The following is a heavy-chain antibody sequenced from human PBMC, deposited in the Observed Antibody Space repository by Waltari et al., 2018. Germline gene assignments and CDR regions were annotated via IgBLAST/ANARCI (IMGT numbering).Heavy chain of an antibody. CDR1: GYTFNNYA. CDR2: IMPSCGKE. CDR3: ARHPAMTIMLWYFDL. D-gene: IGHD2-8*01. J-gene: IGHJ2*01. V-gene: IGHV1-69*13. Sequence: QVHLVQSGAEVKKPGSSVKVSCTASGYTFNNYAITWVRQAPGQGLGWRGGIMPSCGKEKNAQKCQGRRTIAADESTSTAYMELRSLTSEDTATYYCARHPAMTIMLWYFDLWGRGTLVTVSS.